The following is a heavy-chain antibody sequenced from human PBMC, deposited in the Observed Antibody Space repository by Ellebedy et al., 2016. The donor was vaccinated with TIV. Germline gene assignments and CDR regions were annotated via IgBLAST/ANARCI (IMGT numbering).Heavy chain of an antibody. CDR2: IKSKTDGGTT. J-gene: IGHJ4*02. Sequence: GESLKISCAASGFTFSDYYMSWIRQAPGKGLEWVGRIKSKTDGGTTDFATPVKGRFTISRDDSKNTLYLQMNSLKTEDTAVYYCTTGGRTVKGYWGQGTLVTVSS. V-gene: IGHV3-15*01. D-gene: IGHD4-17*01. CDR1: GFTFSDYY. CDR3: TTGGRTVKGY.